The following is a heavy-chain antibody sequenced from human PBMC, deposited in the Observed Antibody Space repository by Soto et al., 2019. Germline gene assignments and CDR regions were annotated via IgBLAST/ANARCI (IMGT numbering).Heavy chain of an antibody. D-gene: IGHD5-18*01. V-gene: IGHV3-48*03. CDR3: ARSSSWIQLRGDYYGMDV. J-gene: IGHJ6*02. CDR2: ISSSGSTI. Sequence: GGSLRLSCAASGFTFSSYEMNWVRQAPGKGLEWVSYISSSGSTIYYADSVKGRFTISRDNAKNSLYLQMNSLRAEDTAVYYCARSSSWIQLRGDYYGMDVWGQGTTVTVS. CDR1: GFTFSSYE.